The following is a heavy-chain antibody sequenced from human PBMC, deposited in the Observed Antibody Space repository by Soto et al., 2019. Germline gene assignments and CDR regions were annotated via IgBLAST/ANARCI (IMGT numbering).Heavy chain of an antibody. D-gene: IGHD3-22*01. J-gene: IGHJ4*02. Sequence: QVQLVESGGGVVQPGRSLRLSCAASGFTFSSYGMHWVRQAPGKGLEWVAVISYDGSNKYYADSVKGRFTISRDNSKNTLYLQMNSLRAEDTAVYYCAKDYYDSSGYYLGSGFDYWGQGTLVTVSS. CDR1: GFTFSSYG. CDR2: ISYDGSNK. CDR3: AKDYYDSSGYYLGSGFDY. V-gene: IGHV3-30*18.